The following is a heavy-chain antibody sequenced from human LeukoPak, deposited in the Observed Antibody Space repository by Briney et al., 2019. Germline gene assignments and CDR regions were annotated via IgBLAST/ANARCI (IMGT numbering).Heavy chain of an antibody. Sequence: GGSLRLSCAASGFTVSSNYMSWVRQAPGKGLEWVSVIYSGGSTYYADSVKGRFTISRDNSKNTLYLQMNSLRAEDTAVYYCARGDRAREYYYYAMDVWGQGTTVTVSS. CDR3: ARGDRAREYYYYAMDV. V-gene: IGHV3-66*01. D-gene: IGHD3-22*01. CDR2: IYSGGST. J-gene: IGHJ6*02. CDR1: GFTVSSNY.